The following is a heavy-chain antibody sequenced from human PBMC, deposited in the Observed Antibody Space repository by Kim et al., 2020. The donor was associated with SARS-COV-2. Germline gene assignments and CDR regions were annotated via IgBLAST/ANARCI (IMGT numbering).Heavy chain of an antibody. J-gene: IGHJ6*02. V-gene: IGHV1-46*01. CDR3: ARDRNDYSYYYYGMDV. D-gene: IGHD4-4*01. Sequence: KFQGRVTMTRDTSTSTVYMELSSLRSEDTAVYYCARDRNDYSYYYYGMDVWGQGTTVTVSS.